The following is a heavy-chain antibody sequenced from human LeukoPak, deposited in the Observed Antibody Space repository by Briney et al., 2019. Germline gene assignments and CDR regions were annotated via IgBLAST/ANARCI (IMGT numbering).Heavy chain of an antibody. Sequence: PSETLSLTCTVSGGSISSYYWSWIRQPPGKGLEWIGYIYYTGSTNYNPSLKGRVTISVDTSKNQFSLRLSSVTAADTAVYYCASGRSGAAAGTAYYFDYWGQGTLVTVSS. J-gene: IGHJ4*02. CDR1: GGSISSYY. CDR3: ASGRSGAAAGTAYYFDY. V-gene: IGHV4-59*12. D-gene: IGHD6-13*01. CDR2: IYYTGST.